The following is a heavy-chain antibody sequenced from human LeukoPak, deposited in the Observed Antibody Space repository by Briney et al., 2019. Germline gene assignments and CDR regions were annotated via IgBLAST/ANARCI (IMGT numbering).Heavy chain of an antibody. V-gene: IGHV1-8*01. CDR1: GYTFTSYD. Sequence: ASVKVPCKASGYTFTSYDINWVRQATGQGLEWMGWMNPNSGNTGYAQKFQGRVTMTRNTSISTAYMELSSLRSEDTAVYYCARDYYDSSGYYPEVDYWGQGTLVTVSS. CDR2: MNPNSGNT. D-gene: IGHD3-22*01. CDR3: ARDYYDSSGYYPEVDY. J-gene: IGHJ4*02.